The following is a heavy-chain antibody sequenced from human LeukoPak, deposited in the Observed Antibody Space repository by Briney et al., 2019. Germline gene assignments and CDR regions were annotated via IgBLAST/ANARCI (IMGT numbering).Heavy chain of an antibody. CDR2: VNPNSAYT. V-gene: IGHV1-8*01. CDR3: ARGNRLYSSSWSSLAFDI. Sequence: ASVKVSFKASGYAFTSYDINWVRQATGQGLEWMGWVNPNSAYTGYAQKFQGRVTMTRDTSIGTAYMEVSSLRSEDTAVYYCARGNRLYSSSWSSLAFDIWGRGTMVTVSS. CDR1: GYAFTSYD. J-gene: IGHJ3*02. D-gene: IGHD6-13*01.